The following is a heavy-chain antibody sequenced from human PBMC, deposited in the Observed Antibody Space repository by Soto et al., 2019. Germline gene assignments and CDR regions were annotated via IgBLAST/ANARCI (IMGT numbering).Heavy chain of an antibody. J-gene: IGHJ4*02. Sequence: GGSLRLSCAGSGFTFSRYAMTWVRQAPGKGPEWVSSIYDNGGTTYYADSVKGRFTISRDNSKNTLYLQMNSLRAEDTAVYYCVKDYSSTIGEIIADHWGQGT. V-gene: IGHV3-23*01. CDR2: IYDNGGTT. CDR1: GFTFSRYA. CDR3: VKDYSSTIGEIIADH. D-gene: IGHD3-22*01.